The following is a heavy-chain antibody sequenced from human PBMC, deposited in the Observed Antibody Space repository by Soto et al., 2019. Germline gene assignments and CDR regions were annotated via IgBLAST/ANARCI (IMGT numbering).Heavy chain of an antibody. J-gene: IGHJ3*02. CDR3: AKDAPNYYDSGYDAFDI. Sequence: EVQLLESGGGLVQPGGSLRLSCAASGFTFSSYAMSWVRQAPGKGLEWVSAISGSGGSTYYADSVKGRFTISRDNSKNTLYLQMNSLRAEDTAVYYCAKDAPNYYDSGYDAFDIWGQGTMVTVSS. CDR2: ISGSGGST. CDR1: GFTFSSYA. V-gene: IGHV3-23*01. D-gene: IGHD3-22*01.